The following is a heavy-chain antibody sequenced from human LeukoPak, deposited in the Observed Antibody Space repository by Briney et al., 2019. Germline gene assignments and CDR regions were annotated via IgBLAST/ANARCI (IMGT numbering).Heavy chain of an antibody. CDR2: IKQDGSEK. J-gene: IGHJ6*02. V-gene: IGHV3-7*01. D-gene: IGHD6-13*01. CDR1: GFTFSSYW. Sequence: GGSLRLSCAASGFTFSSYWMSWVRQAPGKGLEWVANIKQDGSEKYYVDSVKGRFTISRDNAKNSLYLQMNSLRAEDTAVYYCARDPDTHYGSSWYYGMDVWGQGTTVTVSS. CDR3: ARDPDTHYGSSWYYGMDV.